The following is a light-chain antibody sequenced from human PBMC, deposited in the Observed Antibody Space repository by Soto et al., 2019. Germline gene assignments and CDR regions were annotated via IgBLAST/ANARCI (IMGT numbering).Light chain of an antibody. CDR1: SSDVGGYNF. J-gene: IGLJ1*01. CDR2: EVT. CDR3: CTYSRNRLYV. V-gene: IGLV2-14*01. Sequence: QSVPTQPASVSGSPGHSITIFCTGTSSDVGGYNFVSWYQQKPGKAPKLLIYEVTHRPSGISDRFSGSKSGNMASLTISGLQDEDEASYYCCTYSRNRLYVFGSGTKLTVL.